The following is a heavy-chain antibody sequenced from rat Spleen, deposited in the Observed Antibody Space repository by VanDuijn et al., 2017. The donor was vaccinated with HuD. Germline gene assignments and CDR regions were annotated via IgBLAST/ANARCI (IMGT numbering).Heavy chain of an antibody. CDR2: ISSGGST. V-gene: IGHV2-6*01. J-gene: IGHJ2*01. D-gene: IGHD1-6*01. CDR1: GFSLTSYT. Sequence: QVQLKESGPGLVQPSQTLSLTCTVSGFSLTSYTVSWVRQPPGKGLEWIAAISSGGSTYYNSALKSRLSISRDTSKSQVFLKMNSLQTEDMATYYCAREMGLTYGLFPFDFWGQGVMVTVSS. CDR3: AREMGLTYGLFPFDF.